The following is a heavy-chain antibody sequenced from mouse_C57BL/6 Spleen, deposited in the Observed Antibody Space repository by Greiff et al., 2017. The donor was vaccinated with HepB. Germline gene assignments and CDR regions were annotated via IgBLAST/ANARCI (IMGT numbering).Heavy chain of an antibody. D-gene: IGHD2-1*01. CDR3: ARVGNRYYYAMDY. V-gene: IGHV1-55*01. Sequence: VQLQQPGAELVKPGASVKMSCKASGYTFTSYWITWVKQRPGQGLEWIGDIYPGSGSTNYNEKFKSKATLTVDTSSSTADMQLSSLTSEDSAVYDCARVGNRYYYAMDYWGQGTSVTVSS. J-gene: IGHJ4*01. CDR2: IYPGSGST. CDR1: GYTFTSYW.